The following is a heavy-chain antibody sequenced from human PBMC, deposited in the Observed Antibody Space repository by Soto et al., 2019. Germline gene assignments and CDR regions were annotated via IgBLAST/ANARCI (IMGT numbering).Heavy chain of an antibody. CDR1: GFTFDDYT. Sequence: GGSLRLSCAASGFTFDDYTMHWVRQAPGKGLEWVSLISWDGGSTYYADSVKGRFTISRDNSKNSLYLQMNSLRTEDTALYYCARHLAKDYGDSPVLGAFDIWGQGTMVTVSS. V-gene: IGHV3-43*01. D-gene: IGHD4-17*01. CDR3: ARHLAKDYGDSPVLGAFDI. CDR2: ISWDGGST. J-gene: IGHJ3*02.